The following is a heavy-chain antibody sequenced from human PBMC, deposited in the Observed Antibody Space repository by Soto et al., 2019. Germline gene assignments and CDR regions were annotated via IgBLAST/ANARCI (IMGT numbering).Heavy chain of an antibody. Sequence: VSLTCAVSGHSISSGYYWGWIRQPPGKGLEWIGSVYQSGSSNYNPSLKSRVAISLDTSKNQFSLRLSSVTAADTAVYHCASCSSTSCYPPWGLRHFDYWGQGTQVTVSS. CDR3: ASCSSTSCYPPWGLRHFDY. CDR1: GHSISSGYY. CDR2: VYQSGSS. V-gene: IGHV4-38-2*01. J-gene: IGHJ4*02. D-gene: IGHD2-2*01.